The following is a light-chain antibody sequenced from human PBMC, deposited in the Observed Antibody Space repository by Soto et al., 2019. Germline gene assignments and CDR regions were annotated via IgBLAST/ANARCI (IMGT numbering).Light chain of an antibody. CDR1: DIGTKS. V-gene: IGLV3-21*02. Sequence: SYELTQPPSLAVAPGQTASIACGGNDIGTKSVHWYQQKPGQAPVVVVYDDSDRPLGIPERFSGSNSGNTATLTIRRVEVGDEANFIFQFWNGTGNNYVFGTGTQAAVL. CDR2: DDS. CDR3: QFWNGTGNNYV. J-gene: IGLJ1*01.